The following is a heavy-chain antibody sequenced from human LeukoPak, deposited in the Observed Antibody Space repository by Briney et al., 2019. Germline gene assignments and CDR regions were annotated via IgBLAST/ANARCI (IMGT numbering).Heavy chain of an antibody. CDR3: ARGWHDSCGPPPHRVDYFDY. J-gene: IGHJ4*02. CDR1: GGSFSGYY. CDR2: INHSGST. Sequence: SETLSLTCAVYGGSFSGYYWSWIRQPPGKGLEWIGEINHSGSTNYNPSLKSRVTISVDTSKNQFSLKLSSVTAADTAVYYCARGWHDSCGPPPHRVDYFDYWGQGTLVTVSS. D-gene: IGHD3-22*01. V-gene: IGHV4-34*01.